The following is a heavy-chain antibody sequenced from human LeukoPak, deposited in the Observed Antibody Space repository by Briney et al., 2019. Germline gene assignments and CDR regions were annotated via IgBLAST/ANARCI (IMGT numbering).Heavy chain of an antibody. CDR2: INAGNGNT. CDR1: GYTFASYA. J-gene: IGHJ4*02. V-gene: IGHV1-3*01. CDR3: ARAIVLLWFGESPLGY. Sequence: ASVKVSCKASGYTFASYAMHWVRQAPGQRLEWMGWINAGNGNTKYSQKFQGRVTITRDTSASTAYMELSSLRSEDTAVYYCARAIVLLWFGESPLGYWGQGTLVTVSS. D-gene: IGHD3-10*01.